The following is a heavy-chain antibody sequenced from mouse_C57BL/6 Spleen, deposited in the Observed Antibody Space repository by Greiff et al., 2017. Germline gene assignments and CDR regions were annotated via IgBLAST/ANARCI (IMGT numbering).Heavy chain of an antibody. D-gene: IGHD1-1*01. Sequence: VQLQQPGAELVKPGASVKLSCKASGYTFTSYWMHWVKQRPGQGLEWIGMIHPNSGSTNYNEKFKSKATLTVDKSSSTAYMQLSSLTSEDSAVYYCASPYYYGSSYYAMGYWGQRTSGTVSS. CDR1: GYTFTSYW. V-gene: IGHV1-64*01. CDR3: ASPYYYGSSYYAMGY. J-gene: IGHJ4*01. CDR2: IHPNSGST.